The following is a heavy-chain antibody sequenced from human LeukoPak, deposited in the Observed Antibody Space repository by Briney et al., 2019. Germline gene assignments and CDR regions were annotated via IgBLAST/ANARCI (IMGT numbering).Heavy chain of an antibody. V-gene: IGHV3-30*04. CDR3: AREYYDSNKAPALDI. CDR2: ISYDGSNK. CDR1: GFTFSSYA. Sequence: GGSLRLSCAASGFTFSSYAMHWVRQAPGKGLEWVAVISYDGSNKYYADSVKGRFTISRDNSKNTLYLQMNSLRAEDTAVYYCAREYYDSNKAPALDIWGQGTMVTVSS. D-gene: IGHD3-22*01. J-gene: IGHJ3*02.